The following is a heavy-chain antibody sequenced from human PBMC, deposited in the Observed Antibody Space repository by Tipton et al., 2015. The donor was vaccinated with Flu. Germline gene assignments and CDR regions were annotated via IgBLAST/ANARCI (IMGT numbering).Heavy chain of an antibody. CDR2: VHTAGST. CDR1: GGSISSGNYH. J-gene: IGHJ3*02. Sequence: TLSLTCTVSGGSISSGNYHWNWIRQPAGTGLQWIGHVHTAGSTNYNPSLKSRVTISVDTSKNQLSLKLTSVTAADTAVYYCARDPHKLGGESDAFDIWGQGTMVTVSS. V-gene: IGHV4-61*09. CDR3: ARDPHKLGGESDAFDI. D-gene: IGHD7-27*01.